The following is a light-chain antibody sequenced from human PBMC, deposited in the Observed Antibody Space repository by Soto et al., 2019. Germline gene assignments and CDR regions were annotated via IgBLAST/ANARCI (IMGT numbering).Light chain of an antibody. CDR1: SSDVGGYNY. J-gene: IGLJ1*01. V-gene: IGLV2-14*01. CDR3: SSYTSSITGYV. CDR2: DVS. Sequence: QSALTQPASVSGSPGQSITISCTGTSSDVGGYNYVSWYQQHPGKAPKLMIYDVSNRPSGVSNRFSGSKSGNTASLTISGLQAEDEADYYCSSYTSSITGYVFGTGTKVTVL.